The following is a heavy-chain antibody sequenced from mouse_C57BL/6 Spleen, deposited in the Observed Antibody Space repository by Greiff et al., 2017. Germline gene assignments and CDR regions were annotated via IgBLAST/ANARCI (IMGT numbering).Heavy chain of an antibody. Sequence: QVQLQQPGAELVMPGASVKLSCKASGYTFTSYWMHWVKQRPGQGLEWIGEIDPSDSYTNYNQKFKGKSTLTVDKSSSTAYMQLSSLTSEDSAVYYCALMTTVVATDYAMDYWGQGTSVTVSS. D-gene: IGHD1-1*01. J-gene: IGHJ4*01. V-gene: IGHV1-69*01. CDR3: ALMTTVVATDYAMDY. CDR2: IDPSDSYT. CDR1: GYTFTSYW.